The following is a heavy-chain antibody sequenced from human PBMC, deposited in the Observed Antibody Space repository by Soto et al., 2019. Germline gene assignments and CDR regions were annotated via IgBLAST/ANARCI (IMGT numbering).Heavy chain of an antibody. D-gene: IGHD3-10*01. Sequence: ASVKVSCKASGYTFTSYGISWVRQAPGEGRERMGWISAYNGNTNYAQKLQGRVSMTTDTSTITAYMEQRSLRSDDTAVYYCARERITMVRGVPSNYYYYGMDVWGQGTTVTVSS. V-gene: IGHV1-18*01. CDR3: ARERITMVRGVPSNYYYYGMDV. J-gene: IGHJ6*02. CDR1: GYTFTSYG. CDR2: ISAYNGNT.